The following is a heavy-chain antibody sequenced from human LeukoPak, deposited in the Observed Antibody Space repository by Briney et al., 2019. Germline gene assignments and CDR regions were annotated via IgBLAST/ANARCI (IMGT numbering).Heavy chain of an antibody. J-gene: IGHJ4*02. CDR2: ISSSSSYI. CDR3: AREQGGIVVVPAASFVY. Sequence: GGSLRLSCAASGFTFSSYSMNWVRQAPGKGLEWVSSISSSSSYIYYADSVKGRFTISRDNAKNSLYLQMNSLRAEDTAVYYCAREQGGIVVVPAASFVYWGQGTLVTVSS. V-gene: IGHV3-21*01. CDR1: GFTFSSYS. D-gene: IGHD2-2*01.